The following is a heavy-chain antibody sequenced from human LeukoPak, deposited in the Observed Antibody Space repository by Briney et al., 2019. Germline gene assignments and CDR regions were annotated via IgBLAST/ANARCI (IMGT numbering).Heavy chain of an antibody. D-gene: IGHD3-3*01. V-gene: IGHV4-61*02. Sequence: SQTLSLTCTVSGGSISSGSYYWSWSRQPAGKGLEWIGRIYTSGSTNYNPSLKSRVTISVDTSKNQFSLKLSSVTAADTAVYYCAGFWSGYYGFHYWGQGTLVTVSS. CDR1: GGSISSGSYY. CDR3: AGFWSGYYGFHY. J-gene: IGHJ4*02. CDR2: IYTSGST.